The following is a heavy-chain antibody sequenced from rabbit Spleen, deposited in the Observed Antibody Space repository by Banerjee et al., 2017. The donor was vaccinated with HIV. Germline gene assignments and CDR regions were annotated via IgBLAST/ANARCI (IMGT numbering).Heavy chain of an antibody. CDR3: ARDTGSSFPSDGMDL. J-gene: IGHJ6*01. Sequence: EQLKESGGGLVKPEGSLTLTCTASGVSFSDNDVMCWVRQAPGKGLEWIACINAITGKAVYANWAKGRFTFSKTSSTAVTLQMTRLTVADTATFFWARDTGSSFPSDGMDLWGPGTLVTVS. CDR2: INAITGKA. V-gene: IGHV1S45*01. D-gene: IGHD8-1*01. CDR1: GVSFSDNDV.